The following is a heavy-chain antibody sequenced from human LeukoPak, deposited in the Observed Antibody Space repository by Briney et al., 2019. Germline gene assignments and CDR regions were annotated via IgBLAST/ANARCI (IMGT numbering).Heavy chain of an antibody. V-gene: IGHV3-11*01. CDR3: AREQAYYGSGTNYYYYGMDV. CDR2: ISSSDDSI. CDR1: GFTFSDYY. J-gene: IGHJ6*02. Sequence: PGGSLRLSCAASGFTFSDYYMSWIRQAPGKGLEWVSYISSSDDSIFYADSVKGRFTISRDNAKNSLYLQMNSLRAEDTAVYYCAREQAYYGSGTNYYYYGMDVWGQGTTVTVSS. D-gene: IGHD3-10*01.